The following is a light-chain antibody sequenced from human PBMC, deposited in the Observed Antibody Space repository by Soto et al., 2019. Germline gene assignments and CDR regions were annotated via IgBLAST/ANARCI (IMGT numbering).Light chain of an antibody. CDR2: DAS. V-gene: IGKV3-11*01. CDR3: QQRSTWPPST. Sequence: EMVLTQSPATLSLSPGERATLSCRASQSVSSYLAWYQQKPGQAPRLLIYDASNRATGIPARFSGSGFETDFTLTSSSLEPEDFAVYYCQQRSTWPPSTFGQGTRVEIK. J-gene: IGKJ5*01. CDR1: QSVSSY.